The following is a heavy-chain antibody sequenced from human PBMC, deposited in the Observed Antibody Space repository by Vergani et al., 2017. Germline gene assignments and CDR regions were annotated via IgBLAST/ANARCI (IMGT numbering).Heavy chain of an antibody. Sequence: QVQLQESGPRLVKPSQTLSLTCSISRGSIASGDHNWSWVRQPPGKGLQWIGHIYYLGTTYYNPSLESRATISVDTSKDQFSLRLNSVTAADTAVYYCARGEVVELDYWGQGILVTVSS. CDR2: IYYLGTT. CDR3: ARGEVVELDY. D-gene: IGHD2-15*01. J-gene: IGHJ4*02. V-gene: IGHV4-30-4*08. CDR1: RGSIASGDHN.